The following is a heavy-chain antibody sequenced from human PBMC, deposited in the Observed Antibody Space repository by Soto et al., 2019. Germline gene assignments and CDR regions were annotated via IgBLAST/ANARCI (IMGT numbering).Heavy chain of an antibody. D-gene: IGHD7-27*01. CDR1: GGSISSYY. J-gene: IGHJ4*02. CDR3: ARRWGTAFDF. CDR2: IYYSGST. Sequence: QVQLQESGPGLVKPSETLSLTCTVSGGSISSYYWSWIRQPPGKGLEWIGYIYYSGSTDYDPSLKSRVTISVDTSKTQFSLKLSSVTAADTAVYYCARRWGTAFDFWGQGTLVTVSS. V-gene: IGHV4-59*01.